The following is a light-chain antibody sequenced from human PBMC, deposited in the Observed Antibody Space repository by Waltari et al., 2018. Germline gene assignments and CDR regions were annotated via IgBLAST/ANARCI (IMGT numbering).Light chain of an antibody. CDR2: YAG. Sequence: ELVLTQSPDFQSATPNEKVTITCRASQNIGTDLHWYQQKPYQSPNLLIRYAGRSFSGVPSRFSGSGSGTTFTVTISSRQAEDAATYDCQQSGSVPFTFGPGTKVDIK. CDR1: QNIGTD. CDR3: QQSGSVPFT. J-gene: IGKJ3*01. V-gene: IGKV6-21*01.